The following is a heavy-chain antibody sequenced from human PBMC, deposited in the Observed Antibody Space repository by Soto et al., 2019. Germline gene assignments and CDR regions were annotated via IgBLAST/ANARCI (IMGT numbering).Heavy chain of an antibody. CDR2: ISAYNGNT. CDR1: GYTFTSYG. V-gene: IGHV1-18*01. D-gene: IGHD4-17*01. J-gene: IGHJ4*02. CDR3: ARDYQDYEVEGYFDY. Sequence: GASVKVSCKASGYTFTSYGISWVRQAPGQGLEWMGWISAYNGNTNYAQKLQGRVTMTTDTSTSTAYMELRSLRSDDTAVYYCARDYQDYEVEGYFDYSGQGTLVTVSS.